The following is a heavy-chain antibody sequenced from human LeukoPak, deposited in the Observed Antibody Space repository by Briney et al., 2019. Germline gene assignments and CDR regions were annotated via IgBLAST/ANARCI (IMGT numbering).Heavy chain of an antibody. CDR3: ARGDYGSGSYPFAFYYYYGMDV. D-gene: IGHD3-10*01. V-gene: IGHV4-59*01. Sequence: PSETLSLTCTVSGGSISSYYWSWIRQPPGKGLEWIGYIYNRGSKNYNPSLKSRVTISVDTSKNQFSLKLSSVTAADTAVYYCARGDYGSGSYPFAFYYYYGMDVWGQGTTVTVSS. J-gene: IGHJ6*02. CDR1: GGSISSYY. CDR2: IYNRGSK.